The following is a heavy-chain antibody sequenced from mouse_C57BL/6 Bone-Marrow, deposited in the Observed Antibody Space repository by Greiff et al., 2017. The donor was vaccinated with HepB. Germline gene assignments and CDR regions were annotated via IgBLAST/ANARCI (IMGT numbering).Heavy chain of an antibody. CDR3: TERVFDDGSRGYWYFDV. Sequence: EVQLVESGGGLVQPGGSMKLSCVASGFTFSNYWMNWVRQSPEKGLEWVAQIRLKSDNYATHYAESVKGRFTISRDDSKSSVYLQMNNLRAEDTGIYYCTERVFDDGSRGYWYFDVWGTGTTVTVSS. CDR2: IRLKSDNYAT. J-gene: IGHJ1*03. V-gene: IGHV6-3*01. CDR1: GFTFSNYW. D-gene: IGHD1-1*01.